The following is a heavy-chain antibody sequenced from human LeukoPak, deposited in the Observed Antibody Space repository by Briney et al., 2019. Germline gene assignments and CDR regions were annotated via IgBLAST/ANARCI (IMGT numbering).Heavy chain of an antibody. Sequence: MPSETLSLTCTVSGGSISGYYWSWIRQPPGKGLEWIGEINHSGSTNYNPSLKSRVTISVDTSKNQFSLKLSSVTAADTAVYYCARPRYSSGALLYWGQGTLVTVSS. CDR3: ARPRYSSGALLY. CDR2: INHSGST. V-gene: IGHV4-34*01. J-gene: IGHJ4*02. D-gene: IGHD6-19*01. CDR1: GGSISGYY.